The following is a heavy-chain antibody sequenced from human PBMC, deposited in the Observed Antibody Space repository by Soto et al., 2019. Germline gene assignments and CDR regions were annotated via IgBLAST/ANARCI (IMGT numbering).Heavy chain of an antibody. V-gene: IGHV4-61*01. CDR2: IHYSGTT. D-gene: IGHD2-8*01. CDR1: GGSVSSGTYY. J-gene: IGHJ5*02. CDR3: ARDAPATMDLFDP. Sequence: QMQLQESGPGLVKPSETLSLTCSVSGGSVSSGTYYWSWIRQPPGKRLEWIGHIHYSGTTIYNPSLKSRITISVDRSREQFSLKLSSVTAADTAIYYCARDAPATMDLFDPWCQGTLVTVSS.